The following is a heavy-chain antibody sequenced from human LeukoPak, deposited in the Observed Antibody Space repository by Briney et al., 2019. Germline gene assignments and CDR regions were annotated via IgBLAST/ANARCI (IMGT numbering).Heavy chain of an antibody. CDR2: IHHSGNIFESGST. Sequence: SETLSLTCTVSGYSITNAYYWGWIRQSPGKGLEWIGSIHHSGNIFESGSTPYNPSLKSRVTVSADPSKNQFSLRLRSVTAADTAVYFCARNGSSGFFNDWGQGTLVIVSS. V-gene: IGHV4-28*01. CDR3: ARNGSSGFFND. J-gene: IGHJ1*01. CDR1: GYSITNAYY. D-gene: IGHD3-22*01.